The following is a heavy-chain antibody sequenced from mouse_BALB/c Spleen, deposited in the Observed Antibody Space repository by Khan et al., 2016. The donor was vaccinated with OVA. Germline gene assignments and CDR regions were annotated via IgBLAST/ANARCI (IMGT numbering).Heavy chain of an antibody. J-gene: IGHJ3*01. CDR1: GYTFTDYV. CDR2: IYPGSGTT. CDR3: AKSYASWFAY. Sequence: QVQLQQSGPELMKPGASVKMSCKASGYTFTDYVINWVKQRTGQGLEWIGEIYPGSGTTYYNEKFKGKATLTADKSSNTAYMQLSNLTSEDSAVYFCAKSYASWFAYWGQGTLVTVSA. D-gene: IGHD1-1*01. V-gene: IGHV1-77*01.